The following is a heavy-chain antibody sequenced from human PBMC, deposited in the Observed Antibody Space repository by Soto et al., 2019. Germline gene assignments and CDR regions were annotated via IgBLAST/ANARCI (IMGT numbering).Heavy chain of an antibody. J-gene: IGHJ4*02. Sequence: EVQLVESGGGLVKPGGSLRLSCAASGFTFSSYSMNWVRQAPGKGLEWVSSISSSSSYIYYADSVKGRFTISRDNAKNSLYLKMNSLRAEDTAVYYCARNMITFGGVTPFDYWGQGTLVTVSS. D-gene: IGHD3-16*01. V-gene: IGHV3-21*01. CDR2: ISSSSSYI. CDR1: GFTFSSYS. CDR3: ARNMITFGGVTPFDY.